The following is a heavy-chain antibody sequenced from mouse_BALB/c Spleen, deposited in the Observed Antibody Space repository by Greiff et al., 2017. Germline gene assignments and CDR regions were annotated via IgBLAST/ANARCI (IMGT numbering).Heavy chain of an antibody. CDR2: INPSNGGT. CDR1: GYTFTSYY. V-gene: IGHV1S81*02. Sequence: VQLQQSGAELVKPGASVKLSCKASGYTFTSYYMYWVKQRPGQGLEWIGEINPSNGGTNFNEKFKSKATLTVDKSSSTAYMQLSSLTSEDSAVYYCTRRGQFYAMDYWGQGTSVTVSS. CDR3: TRRGQFYAMDY. J-gene: IGHJ4*01.